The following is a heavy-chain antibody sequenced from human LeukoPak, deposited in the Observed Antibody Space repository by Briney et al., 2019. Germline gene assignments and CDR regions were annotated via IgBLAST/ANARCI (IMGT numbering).Heavy chain of an antibody. CDR2: ISSSGDNT. V-gene: IGHV3-23*01. J-gene: IGHJ1*01. D-gene: IGHD2-2*01. Sequence: GGSLRLSCAASGFTSSSYAMSWVRQAPGKGLEWVSAISSSGDNTYYADSVKGRFTISRDNSKNTLYLQMNSLRAEDTAVYYCAKDGKSYCSSTSCSGFQHWGQGTLVTVSS. CDR1: GFTSSSYA. CDR3: AKDGKSYCSSTSCSGFQH.